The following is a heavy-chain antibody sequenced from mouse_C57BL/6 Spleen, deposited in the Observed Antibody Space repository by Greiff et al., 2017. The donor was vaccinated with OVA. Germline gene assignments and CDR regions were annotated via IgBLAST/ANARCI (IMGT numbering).Heavy chain of an antibody. CDR1: GFSLTSYG. V-gene: IGHV2-2*01. CDR2: IWSGGST. CDR3: ARGANHLAWFAY. J-gene: IGHJ3*01. Sequence: VQLVESGPGLVQPSQSLSTTCTVSGFSLTSYGVHWVRQSPGKGLEWLGVIWSGGSTDYNAAFISRLSISKDNSKSQVFFKMNSLQADDTAIYYCARGANHLAWFAYWGQGTLVTVSA.